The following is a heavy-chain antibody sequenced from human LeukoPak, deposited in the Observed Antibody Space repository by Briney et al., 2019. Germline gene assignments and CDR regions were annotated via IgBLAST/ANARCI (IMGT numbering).Heavy chain of an antibody. CDR2: IYHSGST. CDR1: GGSISSGGYY. Sequence: PSQTLSLTCTVSGGSISSGGYYWSWIRQPPGKGLEWIGYIYHSGSTYYNPSLKSRVTISVDRSKNQFSLKLSSVTAADTAVYYCARGRRRDWFDPWGQGTLVTVSS. J-gene: IGHJ5*02. V-gene: IGHV4-30-2*01. CDR3: ARGRRRDWFDP.